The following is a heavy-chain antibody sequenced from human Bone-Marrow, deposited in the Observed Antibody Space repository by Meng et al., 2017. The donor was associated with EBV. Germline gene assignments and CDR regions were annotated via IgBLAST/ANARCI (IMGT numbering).Heavy chain of an antibody. V-gene: IGHV3-74*01. CDR2: INEDGATT. D-gene: IGHD1-14*01. Sequence: GESGGAVVQPGGALRRSWSASEFTFSRYWMNWVRQAPGEGLVWVSRINEDGATTNYADSVKGRFTISRDNARNTLYLQMNSLRAEDTAVYYCSRDLAGSDDYWGQGTLVTVSS. J-gene: IGHJ4*02. CDR1: EFTFSRYW. CDR3: SRDLAGSDDY.